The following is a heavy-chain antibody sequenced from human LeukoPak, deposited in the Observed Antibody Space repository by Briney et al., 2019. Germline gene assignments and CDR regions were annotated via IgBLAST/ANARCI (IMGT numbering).Heavy chain of an antibody. CDR1: GFTFSTYG. V-gene: IGHV3-30*18. CDR2: ISYDGDNK. D-gene: IGHD3-10*01. CDR3: AKDRLLLARGVIDAFDI. Sequence: PGGSLRLSCAASGFTFSTYGMHWVRQAPGKGLEWVAVISYDGDNKYFADSVKGRFTISRDNSKNTLYLQVNSLRAEDTAVYYCAKDRLLLARGVIDAFDIWGQGTMVTVSS. J-gene: IGHJ3*02.